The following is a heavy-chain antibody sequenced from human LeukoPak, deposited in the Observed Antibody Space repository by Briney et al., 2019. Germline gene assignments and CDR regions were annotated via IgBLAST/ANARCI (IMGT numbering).Heavy chain of an antibody. Sequence: SETLSLTCTVPRGSISSWYWSSVRQPPGKGLDLIASVYYSGATNYNPSLKSRVTMSVDTSKNQVALRQSSVTAADPAVYYCARTSITYAAAAGGGYYYYMDVWGEGTKVTVSS. CDR1: RGSISSWY. J-gene: IGHJ6*03. CDR3: ARTSITYAAAAGGGYYYYMDV. D-gene: IGHD2-2*01. V-gene: IGHV4-59*01. CDR2: VYYSGAT.